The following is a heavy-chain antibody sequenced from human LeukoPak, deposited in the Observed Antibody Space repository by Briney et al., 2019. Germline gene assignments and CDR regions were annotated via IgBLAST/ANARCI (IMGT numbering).Heavy chain of an antibody. CDR3: TRASQTHWFDP. Sequence: GGSLRLSCAASGFTFSSYWMHWVRQAPGKGLVWVSRINSDGSGTTYADSVKGRFTISRDNAKNTLYLQMNSQRAEDTAMYYCTRASQTHWFDPWGQGTLVTVSS. CDR2: INSDGSGT. CDR1: GFTFSSYW. V-gene: IGHV3-74*01. J-gene: IGHJ5*02.